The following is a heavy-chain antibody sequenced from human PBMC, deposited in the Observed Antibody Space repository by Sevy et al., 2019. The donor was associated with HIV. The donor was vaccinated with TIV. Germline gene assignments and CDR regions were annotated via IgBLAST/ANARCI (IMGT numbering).Heavy chain of an antibody. V-gene: IGHV1-69*13. D-gene: IGHD3-10*01. J-gene: IGHJ4*01. CDR2: IIAVFGTT. CDR3: ARDKYYYVSGSFDY. Sequence: ASVEVSCKASGGIFRSNAISWVRQAPGQGLEWMGGIIAVFGTTNYAQKFQGRVTVSADESTSTAYMVLSILRSENTVVYYCARDKYYYVSGSFDYWGQGTQVTVSS. CDR1: GGIFRSNA.